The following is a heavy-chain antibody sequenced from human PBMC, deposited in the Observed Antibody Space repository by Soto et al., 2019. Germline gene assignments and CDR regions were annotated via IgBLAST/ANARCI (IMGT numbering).Heavy chain of an antibody. CDR1: GGSISSSNW. CDR3: ASQKLDVPAYFDY. D-gene: IGHD1-1*01. CDR2: IYHSGST. V-gene: IGHV4-4*02. Sequence: SETLSLTCAVSGGSISSSNWWSWVRQPPGKGLEWIGEIYHSGSTNYNPSLKSRVTISVDKSKNQFSLKLSSVTAADTAVYYCASQKLDVPAYFDYWGQGTLVTVSS. J-gene: IGHJ4*02.